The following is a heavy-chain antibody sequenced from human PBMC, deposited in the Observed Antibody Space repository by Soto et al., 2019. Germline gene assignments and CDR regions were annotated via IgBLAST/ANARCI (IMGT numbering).Heavy chain of an antibody. V-gene: IGHV3-21*01. CDR2: ITSDSSDI. D-gene: IGHD2-15*01. Sequence: GGPLRLSCAASGITFRSYSMSWVRQAPGKGLEWVASITSDSSDIYYEDSVKGRFTISRDNGENSLYLQMTSLGAEDTGVYYCATTYCSGGYCFSSEYWGQGVLVTVSS. J-gene: IGHJ4*02. CDR1: GITFRSYS. CDR3: ATTYCSGGYCFSSEY.